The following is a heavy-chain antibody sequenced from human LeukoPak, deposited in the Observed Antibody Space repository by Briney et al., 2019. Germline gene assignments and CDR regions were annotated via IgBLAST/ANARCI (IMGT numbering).Heavy chain of an antibody. CDR2: IHYSGST. J-gene: IGHJ5*02. D-gene: IGHD2-8*01. V-gene: IGHV4-59*08. CDR3: ARRCVGMLAIWESNWFDP. CDR1: GGSISTYY. Sequence: KPSETLSLTCTVSGGSISTYYWNWIRQPPGKGLEWIGRIHYSGSTKYNPSLESRVTISLDTSKNQFSLYLNSVTAADTAVYFCARRCVGMLAIWESNWFDPWRQGSQVTVSS.